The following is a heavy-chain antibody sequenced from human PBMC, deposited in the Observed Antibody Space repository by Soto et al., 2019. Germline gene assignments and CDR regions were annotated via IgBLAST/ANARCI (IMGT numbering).Heavy chain of an antibody. CDR1: GGSINNYY. Sequence: SETLSLTCSVTGGSINNYYWSWVRQSAGKGLEWIGRVSTTGTTDYNPSLKGRVTISVDTSKNQFSLSLRSVTAADTAIYYCARDFNSIFDDFADMRWNFDPWGQGTLVTVSS. V-gene: IGHV4-4*07. CDR3: ARDFNSIFDDFADMRWNFDP. J-gene: IGHJ5*02. D-gene: IGHD3-3*02. CDR2: VSTTGTT.